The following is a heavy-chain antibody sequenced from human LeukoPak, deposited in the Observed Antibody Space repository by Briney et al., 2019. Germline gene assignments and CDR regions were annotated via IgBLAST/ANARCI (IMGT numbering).Heavy chain of an antibody. D-gene: IGHD5-12*01. J-gene: IGHJ4*02. Sequence: GASVKVSCKASGYTFTSYDINWVRQATGQGLEWMGWMNPNSGNTGYAQKFQGRVTMTRNTSISTAYMELSSQRSEDTAVYYCARGRIVATSTSLAIYWGQGTLVTVSS. CDR2: MNPNSGNT. CDR3: ARGRIVATSTSLAIY. CDR1: GYTFTSYD. V-gene: IGHV1-8*01.